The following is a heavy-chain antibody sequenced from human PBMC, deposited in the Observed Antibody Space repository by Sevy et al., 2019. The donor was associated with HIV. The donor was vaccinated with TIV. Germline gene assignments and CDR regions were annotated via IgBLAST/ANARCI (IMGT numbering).Heavy chain of an antibody. D-gene: IGHD3-9*01. CDR3: ARQSVTYDILTGWNYYGVDV. J-gene: IGHJ6*02. Sequence: SETLSLTCTVSGDSISSNYWNWIRQPPGKGLEWIGYIYYSGSTNYNPSLKSRVTISVDTSKNQFSLRLSSVIAADTAVYYCARQSVTYDILTGWNYYGVDVWGQGTTVTVSS. CDR1: GDSISSNY. CDR2: IYYSGST. V-gene: IGHV4-59*08.